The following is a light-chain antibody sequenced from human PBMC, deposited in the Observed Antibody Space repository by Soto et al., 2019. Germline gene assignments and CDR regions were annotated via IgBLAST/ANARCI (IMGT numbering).Light chain of an antibody. J-gene: IGLJ1*01. CDR2: ANT. CDR1: SSNIGAGYD. CDR3: QSYDSSLSVFYV. Sequence: QSVLTQPPSVSGAPGQRVTISCTGSSSNIGAGYDVHWYQHLPGTAPKLLIHANTNRPSGVPDRFSGSKSGTSVSLAITGLQAEDEADYYCQSYDSSLSVFYVFGTGTKLTVL. V-gene: IGLV1-40*01.